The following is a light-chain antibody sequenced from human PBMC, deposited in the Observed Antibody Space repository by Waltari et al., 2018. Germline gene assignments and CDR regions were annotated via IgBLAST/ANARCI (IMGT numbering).Light chain of an antibody. J-gene: IGLJ3*02. Sequence: QSALTQPPSASGSPGQSVTISCTGTSSDVGGYNYVSWYQQYPGKAPELIIYEVSRRAHGVRVRFSGSKSGNTASLTVSGLQAEDEADYYCSSYAGITNWVFGGGTKLTVL. CDR2: EVS. CDR3: SSYAGITNWV. V-gene: IGLV2-8*01. CDR1: SSDVGGYNY.